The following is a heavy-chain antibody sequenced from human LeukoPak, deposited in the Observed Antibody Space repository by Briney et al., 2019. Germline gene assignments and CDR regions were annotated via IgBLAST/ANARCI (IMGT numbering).Heavy chain of an antibody. J-gene: IGHJ4*02. CDR3: ARRLVYFDY. CDR1: GGSISSSSYY. D-gene: IGHD2-2*01. CDR2: IYYSGST. V-gene: IGHV4-39*01. Sequence: SETLSLTCTVSGGSISSSSYYWRWIRQPPGTELEWIGSIYYSGSTYYNPSLKSRVTISADTSKNQFSLKLSSVTAADTAVYYCARRLVYFDYWGQGTLVTVSS.